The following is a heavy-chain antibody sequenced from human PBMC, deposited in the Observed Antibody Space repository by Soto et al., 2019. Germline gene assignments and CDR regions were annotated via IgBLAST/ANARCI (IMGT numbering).Heavy chain of an antibody. D-gene: IGHD3-10*01. CDR2: ISGSGGST. CDR3: PHGKWIGVIEDY. Sequence: EVQLLESGGGLVQPGGTLRHSCAAAGFTFSSYAMSWVRQAPGKGLEWVSAISGSGGSTYYADSVKGRFTISRDNSKNTLYLQMNSLRAEDTAVYYCPHGKWIGVIEDYWGQGTLVTVSS. V-gene: IGHV3-23*01. CDR1: GFTFSSYA. J-gene: IGHJ4*02.